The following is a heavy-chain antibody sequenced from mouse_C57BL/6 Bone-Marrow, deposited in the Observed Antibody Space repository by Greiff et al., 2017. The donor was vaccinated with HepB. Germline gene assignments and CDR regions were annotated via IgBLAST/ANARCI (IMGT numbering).Heavy chain of an antibody. J-gene: IGHJ2*01. CDR2: FHPYNDDT. CDR3: ANHYYFDY. V-gene: IGHV1-47*01. Sequence: QVQLQQSGAELVKPGASVKMSCKASGYTFTTYPIEWMKQNHGKSLEWIGNFHPYNDDTKYNQKFKDKATLTADKSSSTAYMQLSSLTYEDSAVYYCANHYYFDYWGQGTTLTVSS. CDR1: GYTFTTYP. D-gene: IGHD1-2*01.